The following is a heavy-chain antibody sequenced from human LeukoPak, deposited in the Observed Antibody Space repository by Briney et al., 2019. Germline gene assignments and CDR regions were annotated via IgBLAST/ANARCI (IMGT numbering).Heavy chain of an antibody. V-gene: IGHV1-2*02. CDR2: IKPSSGAT. CDR3: ASCYYDSSGYYYFDY. CDR1: GYTFSGHY. Sequence: GASVKVSCKASGYTFSGHYMHWVRQAPGQGLEWMGGIKPSSGATNYAQKFRGRVTMTRDTSNRTSYMELRRLRSDDTALYYCASCYYDSSGYYYFDYWGQGTLVPVSS. J-gene: IGHJ4*02. D-gene: IGHD3-22*01.